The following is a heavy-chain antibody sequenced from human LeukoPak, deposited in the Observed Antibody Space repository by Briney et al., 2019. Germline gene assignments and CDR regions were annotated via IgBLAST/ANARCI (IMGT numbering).Heavy chain of an antibody. V-gene: IGHV3-74*01. CDR1: GFTFSTYW. CDR2: INSDGSRT. CDR3: ARPETQYSSGLDGFDI. Sequence: GGSLRLSCAASGFTFSTYWMHWVRRAPGKGLVWVSRINSDGSRTTYADSVKGRFTISRDNAKNTLYLQMNSLRTEDTAVYYCARPETQYSSGLDGFDIWGLGTMVTVSS. D-gene: IGHD6-19*01. J-gene: IGHJ3*02.